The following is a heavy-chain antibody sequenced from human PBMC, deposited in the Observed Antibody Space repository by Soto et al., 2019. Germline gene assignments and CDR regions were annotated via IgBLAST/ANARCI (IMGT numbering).Heavy chain of an antibody. CDR1: GGSISSSSYY. CDR2: GYYSGST. CDR3: ARLSIVVARRGVFFDY. Sequence: SETLSLTCSVSGGSISSSSYYWGWIRQPPGQGLEWIGSGYYSGSTYYNPSLKSRVTISVDTSRNQFSLKLSSVTAADTAVYYCARLSIVVARRGVFFDYWGQGTLVPVS. J-gene: IGHJ4*02. D-gene: IGHD2-2*01. V-gene: IGHV4-39*01.